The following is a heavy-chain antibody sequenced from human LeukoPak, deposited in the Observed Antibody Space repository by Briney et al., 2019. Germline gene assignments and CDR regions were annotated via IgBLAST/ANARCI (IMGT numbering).Heavy chain of an antibody. CDR2: IRYDGSNK. V-gene: IGHV3-30*02. D-gene: IGHD6-13*01. J-gene: IGHJ4*02. CDR1: GFTFSSYG. CDR3: AKRKLRIAAAGSDSGAFDY. Sequence: GGSLRLSCAASGFTFSSYGMHWVRQAPGKGLEWVAFIRYDGSNKYYADSVKGRFTISRDSSKNTLYLQMNSLRAEDTAVYYCAKRKLRIAAAGSDSGAFDYWGQGTLVTVSS.